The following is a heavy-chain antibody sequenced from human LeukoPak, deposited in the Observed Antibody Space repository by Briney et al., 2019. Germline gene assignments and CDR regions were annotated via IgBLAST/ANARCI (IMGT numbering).Heavy chain of an antibody. J-gene: IGHJ4*02. CDR2: IIPIFNTP. CDR1: GYTFTGYY. D-gene: IGHD1-26*01. CDR3: AGYDSGTYYD. V-gene: IGHV1-69*13. Sequence: SVKVSCKASGYTFTGYYMHWVRQAPGQGLEWMGGIIPIFNTPNNAQKFQGRVTITADESTSTAYMELSSLRSEDRAVYYCAGYDSGTYYDWGQGTLVTVSS.